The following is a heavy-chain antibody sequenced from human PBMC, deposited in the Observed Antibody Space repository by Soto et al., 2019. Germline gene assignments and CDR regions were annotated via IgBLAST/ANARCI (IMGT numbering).Heavy chain of an antibody. J-gene: IGHJ4*02. D-gene: IGHD3-10*01. CDR1: GFTFSSYA. CDR2: ISGSCGST. V-gene: IGHV3-23*01. CDR3: AKRGSGSYFDY. Sequence: GGSLRLSCAASGFTFSSYAMSWVRQAPGKGLEWVSAISGSCGSTYYADSVKGRFTISRDNSKNTLYLQMNSLSAEDTAVYYCAKRGSGSYFDYWGQGTLVTVSS.